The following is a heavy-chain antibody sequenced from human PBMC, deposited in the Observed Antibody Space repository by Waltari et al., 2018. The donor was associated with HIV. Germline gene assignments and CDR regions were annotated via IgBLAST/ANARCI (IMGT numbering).Heavy chain of an antibody. CDR1: GCSLSTYY. D-gene: IGHD4-17*01. CDR3: ASYGGNSAFDY. J-gene: IGHJ4*02. Sequence: VQLQESCPGLVKPSATLSLTCTVSGCSLSTYYWTCIRQPQGKGLEWIGYIYYSGSTNYNPSLKSRVTISVDTSKNQFSLKLSSVTAADTAVYYCASYGGNSAFDYWGQGTLVTVSS. V-gene: IGHV4-59*01. CDR2: IYYSGST.